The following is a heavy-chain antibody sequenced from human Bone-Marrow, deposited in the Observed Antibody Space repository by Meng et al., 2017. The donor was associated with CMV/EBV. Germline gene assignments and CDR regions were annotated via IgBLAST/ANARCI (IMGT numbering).Heavy chain of an antibody. CDR2: INHSGST. Sequence: SETLSLTCAVYGGSFSGYYWSWIRQPPGKGLEWIGEINHSGSTNYNPSLKSRVTISVDTSKNQFSLKLSSVTAADTAVYYCARYTFGGVRVYYYGMAVWGQGNTVTVSS. CDR1: GGSFSGYY. J-gene: IGHJ6*02. CDR3: ARYTFGGVRVYYYGMAV. V-gene: IGHV4-34*01. D-gene: IGHD3-16*01.